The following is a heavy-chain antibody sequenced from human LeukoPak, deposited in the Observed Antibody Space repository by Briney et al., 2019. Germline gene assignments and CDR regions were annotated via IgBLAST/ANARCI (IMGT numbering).Heavy chain of an antibody. CDR2: IYSGGTT. D-gene: IGHD6-13*01. Sequence: GGSLRLSCAASGFTVSSIYMNWVRQAPGKGLEWVSVIYSGGTTYYADSVKGRFTISRDNSKNTLYLQMNRLRVEDTAVYFCARACTIGAAGLFDFWGQGTLVTVSS. CDR1: GFTVSSIY. V-gene: IGHV3-53*01. CDR3: ARACTIGAAGLFDF. J-gene: IGHJ4*02.